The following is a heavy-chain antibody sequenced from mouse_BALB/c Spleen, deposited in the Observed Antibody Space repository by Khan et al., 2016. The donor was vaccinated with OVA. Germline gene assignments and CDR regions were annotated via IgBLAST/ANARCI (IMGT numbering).Heavy chain of an antibody. Sequence: QVQLQQPGAELVKAGASVKMSCKASGYTFTGYCMHWVKQRLGQGLEWFAEINPTNGHTNYNEKFQGKATLTADKSSSTAYMLLSGPTSEDTAIYYCERIKTIVAACIDYWGQGTTLTVSS. V-gene: IGHV1S81*02. CDR2: INPTNGHT. J-gene: IGHJ2*01. CDR1: GYTFTGYC. D-gene: IGHD1-1*01. CDR3: ERIKTIVAACIDY.